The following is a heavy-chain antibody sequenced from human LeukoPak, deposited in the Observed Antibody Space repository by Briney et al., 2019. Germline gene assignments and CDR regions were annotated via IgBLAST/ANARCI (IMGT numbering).Heavy chain of an antibody. D-gene: IGHD6-13*01. J-gene: IGHJ3*02. CDR2: IYHSGST. CDR1: GGSISSGGYS. V-gene: IGHV4-30-2*01. CDR3: ARAVPTAGVAFDI. Sequence: SETLSLTCAVSGGSISSGGYSWSWIRQPPGKGLEWIVYIYHSGSTYYNPSLKSRVTISVDRSKNQFSLKLSSVTAADTAVYYCARAVPTAGVAFDIWGQGTMVTVSS.